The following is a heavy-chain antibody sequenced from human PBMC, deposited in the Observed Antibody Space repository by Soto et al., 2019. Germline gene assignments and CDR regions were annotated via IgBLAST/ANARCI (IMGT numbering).Heavy chain of an antibody. CDR3: ARGDCSGGSCYSGVWFDP. V-gene: IGHV4-4*02. J-gene: IGHJ5*02. CDR1: SGSISSSNW. D-gene: IGHD2-15*01. Sequence: SETLSLTXAVSSGSISSSNWWSWVRQPPGKGLEWIGEIYHSGSTNYNPSLKSRVTISVDKSKNQFSLKLSSVTAADTAVYYCARGDCSGGSCYSGVWFDPWGQGTLVTVSS. CDR2: IYHSGST.